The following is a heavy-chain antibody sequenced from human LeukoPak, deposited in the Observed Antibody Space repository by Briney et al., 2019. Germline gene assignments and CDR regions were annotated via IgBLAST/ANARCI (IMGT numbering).Heavy chain of an antibody. CDR2: IYHGGST. V-gene: IGHV4-4*02. CDR3: ARDGAATISGYAFDI. CDR1: GGSISTTDW. D-gene: IGHD5-24*01. Sequence: SETLSLTCAVSGGSISTTDWWSWVRQPPGKGLEWIGQIYHGGSTNFNPSLKSRVTISVDKSKNQFSLELNSVTAADTAVYYCARDGAATISGYAFDIWGQGTMVTVSS. J-gene: IGHJ3*02.